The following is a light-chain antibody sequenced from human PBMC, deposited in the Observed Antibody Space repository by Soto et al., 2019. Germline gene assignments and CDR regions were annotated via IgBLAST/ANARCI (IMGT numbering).Light chain of an antibody. V-gene: IGLV2-14*01. CDR2: DVS. CDR3: SSYTSSSRSV. J-gene: IGLJ1*01. Sequence: QSALTQPASVSGSPGQSITISCTGTSSDVGGYNYVSWYQQHPGKAPKLMIFDVSNRPSGVSNRFSGSKSGNTASLIISRLQAEDEADYYCSSYTSSSRSVFGTGTKLTVL. CDR1: SSDVGGYNY.